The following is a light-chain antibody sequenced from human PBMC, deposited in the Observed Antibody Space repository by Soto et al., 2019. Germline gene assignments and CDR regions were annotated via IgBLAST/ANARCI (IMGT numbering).Light chain of an antibody. J-gene: IGKJ5*01. Sequence: EVVLTQSPATLSLSPGESATLSCRASESVSRYLAWYQQKPGQAPRLLIYDASVRATGTPARFSGSGSGTDFTLTISSLEPEDFALYYCQQRSTWPTFGQGTRLEIK. V-gene: IGKV3-11*01. CDR1: ESVSRY. CDR3: QQRSTWPT. CDR2: DAS.